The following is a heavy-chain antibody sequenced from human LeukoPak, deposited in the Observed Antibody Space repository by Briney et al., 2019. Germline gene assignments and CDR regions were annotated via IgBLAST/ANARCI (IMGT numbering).Heavy chain of an antibody. J-gene: IGHJ4*02. Sequence: PGGSLRLSCAASGFTFSSYAMSWVRQAPGKGLEWVSAISGSGGRTYYADSVKGRFTIPRDNSKNTLYLQMNSLRAEDTAVYYCAKDTSIVVVTLSAYWGQGTLVTVSS. D-gene: IGHD3-22*01. CDR3: AKDTSIVVVTLSAY. CDR1: GFTFSSYA. CDR2: ISGSGGRT. V-gene: IGHV3-23*01.